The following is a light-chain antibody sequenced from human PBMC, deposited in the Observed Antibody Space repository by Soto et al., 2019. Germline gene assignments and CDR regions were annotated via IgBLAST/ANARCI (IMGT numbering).Light chain of an antibody. CDR1: QTVLYSSNNKNH. CDR3: QQYYSTPRT. V-gene: IGKV4-1*01. Sequence: ILMTQSPDSLSVSLGERATINCKSSQTVLYSSNNKNHLAWYQQRPGQPPKLLFSWASTRESGVPDRFSASGSGTDFTLSIGSLQAEDVAVYYCQQYYSTPRTFGQGTKVDIK. CDR2: WAS. J-gene: IGKJ1*01.